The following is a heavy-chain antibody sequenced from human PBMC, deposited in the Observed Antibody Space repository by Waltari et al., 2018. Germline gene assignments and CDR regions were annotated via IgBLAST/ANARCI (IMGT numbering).Heavy chain of an antibody. Sequence: QVQLQESGPGLVKPSETLSLTCAVSGYSISSGYYWGWIRQPPGKGLEWIGSIYHSGSTYYNPSLKSRVTISVDTSKNQFSLKLSSVTAADTAVYYCARVWSSGGSWGQGTLVTVSS. J-gene: IGHJ5*02. D-gene: IGHD6-19*01. CDR2: IYHSGST. V-gene: IGHV4-38-2*01. CDR3: ARVWSSGGS. CDR1: GYSISSGYY.